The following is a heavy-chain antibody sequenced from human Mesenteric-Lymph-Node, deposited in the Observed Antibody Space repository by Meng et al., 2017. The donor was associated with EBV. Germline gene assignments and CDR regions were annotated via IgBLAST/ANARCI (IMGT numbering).Heavy chain of an antibody. Sequence: GPVQQWGAGPLKPSETLSLTCDGYGGSFSGYYWSWIRQPPGKGLEWIGEINHSGSTNYNPSLTSRVTISVDTSKNQFSLKLNSLTAADTAVYYCARLLGGNYFNNWFDPWGQGTLVTVSS. CDR2: INHSGST. V-gene: IGHV4-34*01. J-gene: IGHJ5*02. CDR1: GGSFSGYY. CDR3: ARLLGGNYFNNWFDP. D-gene: IGHD5-24*01.